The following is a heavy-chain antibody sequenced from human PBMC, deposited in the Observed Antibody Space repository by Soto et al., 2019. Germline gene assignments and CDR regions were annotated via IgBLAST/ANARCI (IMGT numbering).Heavy chain of an antibody. CDR2: IIPIFGTA. V-gene: IGHV1-69*13. D-gene: IGHD3-3*01. CDR3: ARITIFGVVPPYYYYGMDV. J-gene: IGHJ6*02. CDR1: GGTFSSYA. Sequence: SVKVSCKASGGTFSSYAISWVRQAPGQGLEWMGGIIPIFGTANYAQKFQGRVTITADESTSTAYMELSSLRSEDTAVYSCARITIFGVVPPYYYYGMDVWGQGTTVTVSS.